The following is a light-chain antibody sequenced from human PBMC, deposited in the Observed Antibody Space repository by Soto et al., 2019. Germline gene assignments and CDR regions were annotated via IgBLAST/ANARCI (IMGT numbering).Light chain of an antibody. V-gene: IGLV2-8*01. CDR2: EVV. J-gene: IGLJ1*01. Sequence: QSALTQPPSASGSPGQSVTISCTGTKXDIGVYDFVSSYQHHPGKAPRLIIYEVVQRPSGVPDRFSGSKSGNTASLTVSGLQAADEADYFCKSYAGSNTYVFGSGTKVTVL. CDR3: KSYAGSNTYV. CDR1: KXDIGVYDF.